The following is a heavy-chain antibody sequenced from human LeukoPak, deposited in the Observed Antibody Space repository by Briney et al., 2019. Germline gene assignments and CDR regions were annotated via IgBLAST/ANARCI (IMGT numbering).Heavy chain of an antibody. D-gene: IGHD2-2*02. CDR1: GFTFSSYA. CDR3: AKVSDIVVVPAAINY. CDR2: ISGSGGST. Sequence: GGSLRLSCAASGFTFSSYAMSWVRQAPGKGLEWVSAISGSGGSTYYADSVKGRFTISGDNSKNTLYLQMNSLRAEDTAVYYCAKVSDIVVVPAAINYWGQGTLVTVSS. J-gene: IGHJ4*02. V-gene: IGHV3-23*01.